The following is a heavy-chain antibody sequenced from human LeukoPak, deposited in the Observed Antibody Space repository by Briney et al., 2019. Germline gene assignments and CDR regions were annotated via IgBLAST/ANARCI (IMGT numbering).Heavy chain of an antibody. CDR1: GYTFTSYG. V-gene: IGHV1-69*05. J-gene: IGHJ1*01. CDR3: ARAEVGATTDAEYFQH. CDR2: IIPIFGTA. Sequence: GASVKVSCKASGYTFTSYGISWVRQAPGQGLEWMGGIIPIFGTANYAQKFQGRVTITTDESTSTAYMELSSLRSEDTAVYYCARAEVGATTDAEYFQHWGQGTLVTVSS. D-gene: IGHD1-26*01.